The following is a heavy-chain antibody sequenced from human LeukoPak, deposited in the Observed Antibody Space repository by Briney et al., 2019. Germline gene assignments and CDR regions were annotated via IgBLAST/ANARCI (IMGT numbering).Heavy chain of an antibody. CDR2: IYYSGST. CDR1: GGSISSSSYY. Sequence: SETLSLTCTVSGGSISSSSYYWGWIRQPPGKGLEWIGYIYYSGSTNYNPSLKSRVTISVDTSKNQFSLKLSSVTAADTAVYYCARIAGSYYNNYYYYYGMDVWGQGTTVTVSS. V-gene: IGHV4-61*05. J-gene: IGHJ6*02. D-gene: IGHD3-10*01. CDR3: ARIAGSYYNNYYYYYGMDV.